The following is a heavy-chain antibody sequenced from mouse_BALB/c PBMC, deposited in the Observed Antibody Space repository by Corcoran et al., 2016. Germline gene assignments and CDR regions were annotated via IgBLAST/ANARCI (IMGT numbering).Heavy chain of an antibody. J-gene: IGHJ2*01. CDR3: ALIYYYGSSYGY. CDR1: GYSITSGYY. V-gene: IGHV3-6*02. D-gene: IGHD1-1*01. Sequence: DVQLQESGPGLVKPSQSLSLTCSVTGYSITSGYYWNWIRQFPGNKLEWMGYISYDGSNNYNPSLKNRISITRDTSKNQFFLKLNSVTTEDTATYYCALIYYYGSSYGYWGQGTTLTVSS. CDR2: ISYDGSN.